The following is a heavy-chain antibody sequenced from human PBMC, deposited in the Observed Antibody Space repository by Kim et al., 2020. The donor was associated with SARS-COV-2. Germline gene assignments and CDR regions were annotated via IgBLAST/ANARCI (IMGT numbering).Heavy chain of an antibody. CDR1: GYSFTSYW. Sequence: GESLKISCKGSGYSFTSYWIGWVRQMPGKGLEWMGIIYPGDSDTRYSPSFQGQVTISADKSISTAYLQWSSLKASDTAMYYCARHGLYYYDSSGYYSDYWGQGTLVTVSS. D-gene: IGHD3-22*01. CDR2: IYPGDSDT. J-gene: IGHJ4*02. V-gene: IGHV5-51*01. CDR3: ARHGLYYYDSSGYYSDY.